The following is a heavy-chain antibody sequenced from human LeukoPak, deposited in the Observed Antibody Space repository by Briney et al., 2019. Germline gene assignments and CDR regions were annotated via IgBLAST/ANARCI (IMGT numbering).Heavy chain of an antibody. Sequence: SVKLSCKASGYTFTSDGISWARQAPGPGLESMGWISAYNGNTNYAQKLQGRVTMTTATYTSTAYVEPRSLRSDDTAVYYCARDVDIVVVPAAIGLDYWGQGTLVTVSS. CDR2: ISAYNGNT. D-gene: IGHD2-2*03. V-gene: IGHV1-18*01. CDR3: ARDVDIVVVPAAIGLDY. CDR1: GYTFTSDG. J-gene: IGHJ4*02.